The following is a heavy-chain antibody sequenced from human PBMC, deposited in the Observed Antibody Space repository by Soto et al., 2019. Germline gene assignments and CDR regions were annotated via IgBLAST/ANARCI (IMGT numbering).Heavy chain of an antibody. CDR1: GFTFSSYA. CDR2: ISGSGGST. D-gene: IGHD6-13*01. CDR3: AKDXXXXXXXSSSFYYYGMDV. J-gene: IGHJ6*02. Sequence: EVQLLESGGGLVQPGGSLRLSCAASGFTFSSYAMSWVRQAPGKGLEWVSAISGSGGSTYYADSVKGRFTISRDNSKNTLYLQMNSLRAEDTAVYYCAKDXXXXXXXSSSFYYYGMDVWGQGTTVTVSS. V-gene: IGHV3-23*01.